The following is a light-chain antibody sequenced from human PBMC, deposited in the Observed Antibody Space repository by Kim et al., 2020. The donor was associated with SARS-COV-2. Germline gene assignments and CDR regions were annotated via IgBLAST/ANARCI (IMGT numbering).Light chain of an antibody. CDR1: SGHISYA. V-gene: IGLV4-69*01. J-gene: IGLJ2*01. CDR3: QTWGTGTVV. Sequence: QPVLTQSPSASASLGASVKLTCTLSSGHISYAIAWHQQQPEKGPRYLMKVNSDGSHTKGDGIPDRFSGSSSGTERYLTISSLQSEDEADYYCQTWGTGTVVFGGGTQLTVL. CDR2: VNSDGSH.